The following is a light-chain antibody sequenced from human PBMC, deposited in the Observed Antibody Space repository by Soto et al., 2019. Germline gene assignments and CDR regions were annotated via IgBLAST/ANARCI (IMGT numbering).Light chain of an antibody. CDR3: QQYYSTPRT. J-gene: IGKJ1*01. CDR1: QSVLYSANNKNC. CDR2: WES. Sequence: DIVMTQSPDSLAVSLGERATINCKSSQSVLYSANNKNCLAWYQQKPGQPPKLLLYWESTRESGVPDRFSGSGSGTDFTLTISSLQAEDVAFYYCQQYYSTPRTFGQGTKVEIK. V-gene: IGKV4-1*01.